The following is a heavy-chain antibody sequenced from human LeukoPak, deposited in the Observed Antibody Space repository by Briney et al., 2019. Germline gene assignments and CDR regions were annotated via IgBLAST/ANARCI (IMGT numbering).Heavy chain of an antibody. V-gene: IGHV3-21*01. CDR1: GIIFSSCS. D-gene: IGHD5-24*01. CDR2: ISSSSSYI. Sequence: GGSLRLSCAASGIIFSSCSMNWVRQAPGKGLEWVSSISSSSSYIYYADSVKGRFTISRDNAKNSLYLQMNSLRAEDTAVYYCARDRRDGYNEGFDYWGQGTLVTVSS. J-gene: IGHJ4*02. CDR3: ARDRRDGYNEGFDY.